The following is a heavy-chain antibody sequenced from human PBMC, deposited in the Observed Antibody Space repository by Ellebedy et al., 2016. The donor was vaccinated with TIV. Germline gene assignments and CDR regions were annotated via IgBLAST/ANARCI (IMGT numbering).Heavy chain of an antibody. J-gene: IGHJ5*02. D-gene: IGHD3-9*01. CDR1: GFTFSIYG. CDR2: IWYDGSNK. Sequence: GESLKISCAASGFTFSIYGMHWVRQAPGKGLEWVAVIWYDGSNKYYADSVKGRFTISRDNSKNTLYLQMNSLRAEDTAVYYCARARLDWNWFDPWGQGTLVTVSS. CDR3: ARARLDWNWFDP. V-gene: IGHV3-33*01.